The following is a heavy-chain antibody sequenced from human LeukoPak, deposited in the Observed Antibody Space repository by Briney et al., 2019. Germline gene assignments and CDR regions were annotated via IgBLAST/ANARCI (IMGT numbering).Heavy chain of an antibody. CDR2: INPNSGGT. J-gene: IGHJ6*02. CDR1: GYTFTGYY. Sequence: GASVKVSCKASGYTFTGYYMHWVRQAPGQGLEWMGRINPNSGGTNYAQKFQGWVTMTRDTSISTAYMELSRLRSDDTAVYYCARYSGSYPRYYYYGMDVWGQGTTVTVSS. D-gene: IGHD1-26*01. CDR3: ARYSGSYPRYYYYGMDV. V-gene: IGHV1-2*04.